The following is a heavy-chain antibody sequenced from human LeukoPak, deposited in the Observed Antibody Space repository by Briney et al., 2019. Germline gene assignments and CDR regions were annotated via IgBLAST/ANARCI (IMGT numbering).Heavy chain of an antibody. CDR2: THHRGNT. Sequence: SETLSLTCAVSVDSLSSSNWWNWVRQPPGKGLEWIRETHHRGNTHYNPSLKSGDTISVDMSKNQFSLSLRSVTAADTAVYYCARGALLWFGSKMEYYFDYWGQGTPLTVSS. CDR3: ARGALLWFGSKMEYYFDY. V-gene: IGHV4-4*02. D-gene: IGHD3-10*01. CDR1: VDSLSSSNW. J-gene: IGHJ4*02.